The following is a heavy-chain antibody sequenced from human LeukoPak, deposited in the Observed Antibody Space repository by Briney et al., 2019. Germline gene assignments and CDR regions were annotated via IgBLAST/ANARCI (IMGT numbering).Heavy chain of an antibody. CDR2: MNPNSGNT. CDR1: GYAFTSYD. CDR3: ARGWDQLGYCSGDSCHSMDV. J-gene: IGHJ6*02. D-gene: IGHD2-15*01. Sequence: ASVKVSCKASGYAFTSYDINWVRQATGQGPEWMGWMNPNSGNTGYAQKFQGGVTMTRNPSISTAYMEVSGLRSEDTAVYYCARGWDQLGYCSGDSCHSMDVWGQGTTVTVSS. V-gene: IGHV1-8*01.